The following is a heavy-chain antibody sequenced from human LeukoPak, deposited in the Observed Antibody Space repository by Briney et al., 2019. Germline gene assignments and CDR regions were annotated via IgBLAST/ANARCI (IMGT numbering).Heavy chain of an antibody. J-gene: IGHJ3*02. D-gene: IGHD6-13*01. CDR3: ARDRSSSWFILDAFDI. Sequence: GGSLRLSCAASGFTLSSYSMNWVRQAPGMGLGWVSSISNGSTYIYYADSVKGRFTISRDNAKNSLYLQMNSLRAEDTAVYYCARDRSSSWFILDAFDIWGQGTMVTVSS. CDR2: ISNGSTYI. CDR1: GFTLSSYS. V-gene: IGHV3-21*01.